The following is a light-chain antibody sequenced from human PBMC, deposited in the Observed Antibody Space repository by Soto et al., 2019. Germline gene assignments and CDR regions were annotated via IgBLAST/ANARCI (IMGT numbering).Light chain of an antibody. V-gene: IGKV3-11*01. CDR3: HQRQSWPRT. J-gene: IGKJ1*01. CDR1: QALNTR. CDR2: LTS. Sequence: ESVLTQSPATPSTFPGDRVTLSCRASQALNTRLAWYQHKPGQAPRLLIYLTSNRAAGVPARFSAWGSETDFTLTISDVEPEDFAVYYCHQRQSWPRTFGQGTKVDIK.